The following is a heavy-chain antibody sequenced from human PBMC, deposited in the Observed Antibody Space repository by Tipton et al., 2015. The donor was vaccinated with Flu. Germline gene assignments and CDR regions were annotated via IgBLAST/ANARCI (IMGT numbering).Heavy chain of an antibody. V-gene: IGHV3-53*01. CDR2: IYINDKT. D-gene: IGHD5-24*01. CDR3: ARGIPDRDRDY. J-gene: IGHJ4*02. CDR1: AFSLTDNY. Sequence: SLRLSCAISAFSLTDNYVSWVRQAPGKGLEWVSLIYINDKTHYSDSVKGRFTVSRDMSKNTLYLQMDNLRADDTAVYYCARGIPDRDRDYWGQGTLVTVSS.